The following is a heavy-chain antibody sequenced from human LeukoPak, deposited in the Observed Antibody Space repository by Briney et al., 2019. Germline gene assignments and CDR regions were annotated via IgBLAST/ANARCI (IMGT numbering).Heavy chain of an antibody. CDR1: GGSISSYY. D-gene: IGHD3-22*01. CDR2: IYYSGST. V-gene: IGHV4-59*12. Sequence: PSETLSLTCTVSGGSISSYYWSWIRQPPGKGLEWIGYIYYSGSTNYKPSLKSRVTISVDTSKKQFSLKLSSVTAADTAVYYCAREKIGYYDGSGRGWFDPWGQGTLVTVSS. CDR3: AREKIGYYDGSGRGWFDP. J-gene: IGHJ5*02.